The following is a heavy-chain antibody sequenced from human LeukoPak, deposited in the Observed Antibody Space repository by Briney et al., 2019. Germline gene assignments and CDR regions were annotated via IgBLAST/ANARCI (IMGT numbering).Heavy chain of an antibody. V-gene: IGHV3-23*01. D-gene: IGHD5-18*01. CDR3: AKDLLAMTPMASGLLC. J-gene: IGHJ4*02. CDR1: GFTFGSYA. Sequence: GGSLRLSCAASGFTFGSYAMTWVRQAPGKWLEWVSSISGGGGSTYYADSVKGRFTISRDNSKNTLYLQMNSLRVEDTAVYYCAKDLLAMTPMASGLLCGGQGTLVTVSS. CDR2: ISGGGGST.